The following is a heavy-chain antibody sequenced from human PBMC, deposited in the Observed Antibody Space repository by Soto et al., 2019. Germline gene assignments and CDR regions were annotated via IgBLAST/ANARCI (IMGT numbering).Heavy chain of an antibody. CDR1: GGTFSSYT. V-gene: IGHV1-69*04. D-gene: IGHD2-2*01. J-gene: IGHJ6*02. Sequence: SVKVSCKASGGTFSSYTISWVRQAPGQGLEWMGRIIPILDIRNYAQKFQGRVTITADKSTSTAYMELSSLRSEDTAVYYCAREGLVLVPSTVNYDYYYYALDVRGQGTTVTVSS. CDR2: IIPILDIR. CDR3: AREGLVLVPSTVNYDYYYYALDV.